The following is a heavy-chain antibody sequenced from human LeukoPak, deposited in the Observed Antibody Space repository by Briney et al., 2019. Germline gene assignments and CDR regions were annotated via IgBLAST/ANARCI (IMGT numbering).Heavy chain of an antibody. Sequence: SETLSLTSTVSGGSISRYYWNWIRQPPGKGLEWIGYIYNSGSTNYNPSLKSRVTISVDTPKNQFSLKLSSVTAADTAVYYCARTEGGNFDYWGQGTLVTVSS. J-gene: IGHJ4*02. CDR2: IYNSGST. CDR1: GGSISRYY. CDR3: ARTEGGNFDY. D-gene: IGHD1-1*01. V-gene: IGHV4-59*01.